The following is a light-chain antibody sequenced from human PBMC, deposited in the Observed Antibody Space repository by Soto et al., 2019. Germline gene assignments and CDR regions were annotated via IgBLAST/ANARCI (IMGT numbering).Light chain of an antibody. CDR1: SSNIGAGHD. CDR2: DNN. Sequence: QSVLTQPPSVSGAPGQRVTISCTGSSSNIGAGHDVHWYQHLPGTAPKLLIYDNNNRPSGVPDRFSGSKSGTSASLAITGLQAEDEADYYCQSYGSSLSGVIFGGGTKVTVL. J-gene: IGLJ2*01. V-gene: IGLV1-40*01. CDR3: QSYGSSLSGVI.